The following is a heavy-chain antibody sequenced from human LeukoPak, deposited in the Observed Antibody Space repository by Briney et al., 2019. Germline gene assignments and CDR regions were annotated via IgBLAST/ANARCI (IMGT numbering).Heavy chain of an antibody. J-gene: IGHJ3*02. CDR1: GGTFSSYA. V-gene: IGHV1-69*13. CDR3: ATIVGATEHAFDI. D-gene: IGHD1-26*01. Sequence: SVKVSCKASGGTFSSYAISWVRQAPGQGLKWMGGIIPIFGTANYAQKFQGRVTITADESTSTAYMELSSLRAEDTAVYYCATIVGATEHAFDIWGQGTMVTVSS. CDR2: IIPIFGTA.